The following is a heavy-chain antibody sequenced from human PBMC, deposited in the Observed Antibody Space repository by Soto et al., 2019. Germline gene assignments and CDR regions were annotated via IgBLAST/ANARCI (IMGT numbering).Heavy chain of an antibody. Sequence: QVQLVQSGAEVKKPGASVRVSCKASGYTFTSYCLHWVRQAPGQGLEWMGIINPGQGLAWMGIINPRGVSPGYAQKFQGRVTMTTDTSTSTVYMELSSLRSEDTAVYYCARSPPWGSALGGWFDPWGQGTLVTVSS. CDR2: INPRGVSP. V-gene: IGHV1-46*01. D-gene: IGHD3-16*01. J-gene: IGHJ5*02. CDR1: GYTFTSYC. CDR3: ARSPPWGSALGGWFDP.